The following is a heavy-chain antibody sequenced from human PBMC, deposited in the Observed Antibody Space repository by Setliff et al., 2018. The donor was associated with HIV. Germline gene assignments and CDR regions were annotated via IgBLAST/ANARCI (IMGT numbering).Heavy chain of an antibody. CDR3: ARDSRYYAPYYYYYYMDV. D-gene: IGHD2-2*01. V-gene: IGHV4-39*07. CDR2: LFHTGSS. Sequence: SETLSLTCTVSGGSISSYSWGWVRQSPGQGLEWLGNLFHTGSSYFNPSLKSRVTISVDTSKNQFSLKLSSVTAADTAVYYCARDSRYYAPYYYYYYMDVWGKGTTVTVSS. CDR1: GGSISSYS. J-gene: IGHJ6*03.